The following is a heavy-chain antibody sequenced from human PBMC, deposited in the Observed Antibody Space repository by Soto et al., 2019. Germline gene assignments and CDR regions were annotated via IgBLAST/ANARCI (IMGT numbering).Heavy chain of an antibody. CDR2: IHGGGGSA. J-gene: IGHJ3*01. Sequence: EVQLVGSGGGLVQPGGSLRLSCAASGFTFSNYAMSWVRQAPGKGLEWVSGIHGGGGSAYYADSVKGRFTISRDDPKSTVPRQMNSRRPEDTATYDCAKDRVNGNAVGDPVDSRGQGTMVSVS. CDR1: GFTFSNYA. V-gene: IGHV3-23*03. CDR3: AKDRVNGNAVGDPVDS. D-gene: IGHD3-16*01.